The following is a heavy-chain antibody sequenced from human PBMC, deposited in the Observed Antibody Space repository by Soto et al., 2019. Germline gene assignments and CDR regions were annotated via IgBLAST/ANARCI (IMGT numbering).Heavy chain of an antibody. Sequence: SETLSLTCAVYGGSFSGYYWSWIRQPPGKGLEWIGEINHSGSTNYNPSLKSRVTISVDTSKNQFSLKLSSVTAADTAVYYCARGEGGYSSSSWYFDLWGRGTLVTVSS. V-gene: IGHV4-34*01. J-gene: IGHJ2*01. D-gene: IGHD6-6*01. CDR2: INHSGST. CDR3: ARGEGGYSSSSWYFDL. CDR1: GGSFSGYY.